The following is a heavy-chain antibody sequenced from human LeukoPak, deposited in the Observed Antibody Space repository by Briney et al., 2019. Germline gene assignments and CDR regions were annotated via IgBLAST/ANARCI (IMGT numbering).Heavy chain of an antibody. V-gene: IGHV2-70*11. J-gene: IGHJ3*02. Sequence: SGPALVKPTQTLTLTCTFSGFSLSTSGMCVSWIRQPPGKALEWLARIDWDDDKYYSTSLKTRLTISKDTSKNQVVLTMTSMDPVDTATYYCARIYYYDSSGYYWGGAFDIWVQGTMVTVSS. CDR3: ARIYYYDSSGYYWGGAFDI. CDR2: IDWDDDK. CDR1: GFSLSTSGMC. D-gene: IGHD3-22*01.